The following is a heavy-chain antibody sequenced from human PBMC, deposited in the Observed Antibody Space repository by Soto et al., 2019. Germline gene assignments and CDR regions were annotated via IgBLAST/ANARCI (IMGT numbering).Heavy chain of an antibody. D-gene: IGHD3-22*01. J-gene: IGHJ6*02. V-gene: IGHV4-31*03. CDR2: IYYSGST. CDR1: GGPISSGGYY. CDR3: ARDWADDSSGYYYYYGMDV. Sequence: PSETLSLTCTVSGGPISSGGYYWSWIRQHPGKGLEWIGYIYYSGSTYYNPSLKSRVTISVDTSKNQFSLKLSSVTAADTAVYYCARDWADDSSGYYYYYGMDVWGQGTTVTVSS.